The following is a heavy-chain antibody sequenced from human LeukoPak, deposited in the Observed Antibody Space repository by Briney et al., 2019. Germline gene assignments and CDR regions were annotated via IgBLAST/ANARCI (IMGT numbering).Heavy chain of an antibody. J-gene: IGHJ4*02. Sequence: RASVKVSCKASGYTFTSYDINWVRQAPGQGLEWMGWISAYNDNTNYVQKFQGRVTMTTDTSTSTAYMELRSLSPDDTAVYYCARDQLGDTLSGYWGQGTLVTVSS. CDR1: GYTFTSYD. CDR2: ISAYNDNT. CDR3: ARDQLGDTLSGY. V-gene: IGHV1-18*01. D-gene: IGHD2-21*02.